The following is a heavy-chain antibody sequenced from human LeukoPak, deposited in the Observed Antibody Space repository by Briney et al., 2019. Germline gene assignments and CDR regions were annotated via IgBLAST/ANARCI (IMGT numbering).Heavy chain of an antibody. D-gene: IGHD3-3*01. Sequence: ASVKVSCKASGYTFTSYYMHWVRQAPGQGLKWMGIINPSGGSTSYAQKFQGRVTMTRDMSTSTVYMELSSLRSEDTAVYYCAREIYDFWSGYIWFDPWGQGTLVTVSS. CDR2: INPSGGST. CDR3: AREIYDFWSGYIWFDP. J-gene: IGHJ5*02. V-gene: IGHV1-46*01. CDR1: GYTFTSYY.